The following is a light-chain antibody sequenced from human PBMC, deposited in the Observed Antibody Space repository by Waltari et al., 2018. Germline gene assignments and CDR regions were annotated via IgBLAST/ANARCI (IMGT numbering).Light chain of an antibody. V-gene: IGLV1-44*01. CDR1: TSNIASNT. Sequence: QSVLTQPPSASGTPGQSVTISCSGSTSNIASNTVNWYQQLPGMAPKLLIYSNTKRPSGVPERFSGSKSGTSASLAISGLQSEDEADYYCASWDNGVKVSYVFGTGTKVTVL. J-gene: IGLJ1*01. CDR3: ASWDNGVKVSYV. CDR2: SNT.